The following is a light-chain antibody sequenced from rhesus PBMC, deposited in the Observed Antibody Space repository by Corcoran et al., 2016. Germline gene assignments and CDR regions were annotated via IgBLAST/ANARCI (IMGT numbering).Light chain of an antibody. J-gene: IGKJ2*01. Sequence: QVILTQSPATLSLSPGERATLSCRASQSVSSYLAWYQQKPGQAPRLLIYGASSRATGIPYRCSGSGSGTDFPLTISSLEPEDVGVYHCYQHSSGYSFGQGTKVEIK. CDR3: YQHSSGYS. CDR1: QSVSSY. V-gene: IGKV3-10*01. CDR2: GAS.